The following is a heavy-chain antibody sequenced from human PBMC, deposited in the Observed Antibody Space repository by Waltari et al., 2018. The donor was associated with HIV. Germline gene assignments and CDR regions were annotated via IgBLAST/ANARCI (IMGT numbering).Heavy chain of an antibody. Sequence: QVQLVQSGAEVKKPGSSVKVSCKASGGTFSSYAISWVRQAPGQGLEWMGGIIPIFGTANYAQKFQGRVTITADESTSTAYMELSSLRSEDTAVYYCARSARKYQLLSNGAFDIWGQGTMVTVSS. CDR2: IIPIFGTA. V-gene: IGHV1-69*01. CDR3: ARSARKYQLLSNGAFDI. CDR1: GGTFSSYA. D-gene: IGHD2-2*01. J-gene: IGHJ3*02.